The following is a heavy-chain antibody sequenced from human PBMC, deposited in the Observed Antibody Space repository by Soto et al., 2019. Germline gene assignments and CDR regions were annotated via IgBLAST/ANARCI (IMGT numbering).Heavy chain of an antibody. CDR2: MNPNSGNT. D-gene: IGHD4-17*01. V-gene: IGHV1-8*01. CDR3: ARGYGDWGYYYYGMDV. CDR1: GYTFTSYD. J-gene: IGHJ6*02. Sequence: QVQLVQSGAEVKKPGASVKVSCKASGYTFTSYDINWVRQATGQGLEWMGWMNPNSGNTGYAQKLQGRVTMTRNTSISTAYMELSSLRSEDTAVYYCARGYGDWGYYYYGMDVWGQGTTVTVSS.